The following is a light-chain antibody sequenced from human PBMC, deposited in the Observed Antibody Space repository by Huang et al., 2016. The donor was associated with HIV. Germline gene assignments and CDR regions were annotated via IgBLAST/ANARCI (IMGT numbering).Light chain of an antibody. Sequence: EIVMTQSPATLSVSPGERVTLSCRASQGVSNNIAWYQQKPGQTPRLLIHGASTRATGIAAKFSGRVSGTDFTLTITSLQPEDSAVYYCQHYNNWPPWTFGPGTQVEI. CDR1: QGVSNN. CDR2: GAS. CDR3: QHYNNWPPWT. J-gene: IGKJ1*01. V-gene: IGKV3D-15*01.